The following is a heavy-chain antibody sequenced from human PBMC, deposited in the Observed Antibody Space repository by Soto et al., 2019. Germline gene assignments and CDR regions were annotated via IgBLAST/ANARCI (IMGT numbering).Heavy chain of an antibody. CDR3: ARDSTWHDYGDYGFFFDY. V-gene: IGHV4-31*03. J-gene: IGHJ4*02. D-gene: IGHD4-17*01. CDR1: GGSISSGGYY. CDR2: IYYSGST. Sequence: QVQLQESRPGLVKPSQTLSLTCTVSGGSISSGGYYWSWIRQHPGKGLEWIGYIYYSGSTYYNPSLKSRVTISVDTSKNQFSLKLSSVTAADTAVYYCARDSTWHDYGDYGFFFDYWGQGTLVTVSS.